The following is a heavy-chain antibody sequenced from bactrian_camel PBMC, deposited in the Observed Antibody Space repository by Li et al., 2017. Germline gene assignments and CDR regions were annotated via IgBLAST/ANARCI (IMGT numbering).Heavy chain of an antibody. V-gene: IGHV3S1*01. J-gene: IGHJ4*01. Sequence: HVQLVESGGGLVQPGGSLRLSCATSGFTFSSYWMYWVRQAPGKGLEWVSAITPDGENTYYRDSVKGRFTMSRDNAKNTVYLQLNSLKTEDMAMYHCARDFWQGTMEWGQGTQVTVS. D-gene: IGHD5*01. CDR2: ITPDGENT. CDR3: ARDFWQGTME. CDR1: GFTFSSYW.